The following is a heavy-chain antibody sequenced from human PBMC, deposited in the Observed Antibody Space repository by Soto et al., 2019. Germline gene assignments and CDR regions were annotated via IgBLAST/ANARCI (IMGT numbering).Heavy chain of an antibody. V-gene: IGHV2-5*02. J-gene: IGHJ3*01. Sequence: QITLKESGPPLVKPTQTLTLTCIFSGFSLNTSAVGVGWVRQPPGEALEWLTLIYWDDDKRYSPSLKSRLTITKDTSKNQVVLTMPNMDPVDTATYYCAHRKDDGSGRYPLAFDLWGPGTMVTVSS. CDR2: IYWDDDK. D-gene: IGHD3-10*01. CDR3: AHRKDDGSGRYPLAFDL. CDR1: GFSLNTSAVG.